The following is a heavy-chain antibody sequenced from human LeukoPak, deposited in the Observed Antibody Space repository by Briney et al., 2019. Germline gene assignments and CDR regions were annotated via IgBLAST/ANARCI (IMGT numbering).Heavy chain of an antibody. D-gene: IGHD3-3*01. J-gene: IGHJ3*02. CDR3: ARDPRSGYSWASAFDI. CDR1: GGSISSYY. V-gene: IGHV4-59*12. CDR2: IYYSGST. Sequence: PSETLSLTCTVSGGSISSYYWSWIRQPPGKGLEWIGYIYYSGSTNYNPSLKSRVTISVDTSKNQFSLKLSSVTAADTAVYYCARDPRSGYSWASAFDIWGQGTMVTVSS.